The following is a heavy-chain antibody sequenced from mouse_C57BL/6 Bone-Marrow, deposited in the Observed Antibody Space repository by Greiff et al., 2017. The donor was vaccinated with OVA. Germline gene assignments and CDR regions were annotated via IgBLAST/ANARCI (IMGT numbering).Heavy chain of an antibody. V-gene: IGHV1-26*01. CDR3: ARRGGIYYDYEMMDY. Sequence: EVQLQQSGPELVKPGASVKISCKASGYTFTDYYMNWVKQSHGKSLEWIGDINPNNGGTSYNQKFKGKATLTVDKSSSTAYMELRSLTSEDSAVYYCARRGGIYYDYEMMDYWGQGTSVTVSS. D-gene: IGHD2-4*01. CDR1: GYTFTDYY. CDR2: INPNNGGT. J-gene: IGHJ4*01.